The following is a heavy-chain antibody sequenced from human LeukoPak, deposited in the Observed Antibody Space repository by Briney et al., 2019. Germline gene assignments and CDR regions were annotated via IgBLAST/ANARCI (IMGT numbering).Heavy chain of an antibody. J-gene: IGHJ6*03. Sequence: SETLSLTCTVSGGSISSGSYYWSWIRQPAGKGLEWIGRIYTSGSTNYNPSLKSRVTISVDTSKNQFSLKLSSVTAADTAVYYCARGRRFYYYMDVWGRGTTVTISS. D-gene: IGHD1-14*01. CDR3: ARGRRFYYYMDV. V-gene: IGHV4-61*02. CDR2: IYTSGST. CDR1: GGSISSGSYY.